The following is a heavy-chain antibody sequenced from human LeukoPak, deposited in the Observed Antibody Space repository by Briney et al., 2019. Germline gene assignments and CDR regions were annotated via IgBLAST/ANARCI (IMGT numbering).Heavy chain of an antibody. CDR3: AKDLGSTSCM. D-gene: IGHD2-2*01. Sequence: GRSLRLSCAASGFTFSSFGLHWVRQAPGKGLEWVSVISGSGGSTYYADSVKGRFTISRDNSKNTLYLQMNSLRAEDTTVYYCAKDLGSTSCMWGQGTTVTVSS. CDR1: GFTFSSFG. CDR2: ISGSGGST. J-gene: IGHJ6*02. V-gene: IGHV3-23*01.